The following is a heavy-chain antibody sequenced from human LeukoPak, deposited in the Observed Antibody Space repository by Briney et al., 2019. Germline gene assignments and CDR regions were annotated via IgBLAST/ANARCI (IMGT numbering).Heavy chain of an antibody. Sequence: ASVKVSCKPSGYTFIDDFIHWVRQAPGQGLEWMGRLNPNNGYTFYTEEFQGRVTMTSDTSISTAYMELTSLTSDDTALYYCARDLSSTANWEFDYWGQGTLVTVSS. CDR3: ARDLSSTANWEFDY. CDR2: LNPNNGYT. J-gene: IGHJ4*02. CDR1: GYTFIDDF. D-gene: IGHD7-27*01. V-gene: IGHV1-2*06.